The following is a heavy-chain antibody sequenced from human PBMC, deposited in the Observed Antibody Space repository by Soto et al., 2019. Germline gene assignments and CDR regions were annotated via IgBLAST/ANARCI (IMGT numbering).Heavy chain of an antibody. CDR1: GFTFSSYA. D-gene: IGHD2-15*01. Sequence: EVQLLESGGGLVQPGGSLRLACVASGFTFSSYAMTWVRQAPGKGLEWVSGISGSGGSTYYADSVKGRFTISRDNSKNTLDLQMNSLRAEDTAVYFCAQVRGVVALDGCFDCWGQGTLVTVSS. V-gene: IGHV3-23*01. J-gene: IGHJ4*02. CDR2: ISGSGGST. CDR3: AQVRGVVALDGCFDC.